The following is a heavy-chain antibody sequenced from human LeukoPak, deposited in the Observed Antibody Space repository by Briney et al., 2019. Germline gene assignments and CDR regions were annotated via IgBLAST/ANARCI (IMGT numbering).Heavy chain of an antibody. CDR2: ISSTSGSI. V-gene: IGHV3-21*05. Sequence: GSLRLSCAASGFTFTTYGMNWVRQAPGKGLEWVSYISSTSGSIYYADSVTGRFTISRDNAKNSLYLQMNGLRAEDTAVYYCVRAVEYYYDSSGYAVDYWGQGTLVTVSS. CDR3: VRAVEYYYDSSGYAVDY. D-gene: IGHD3-22*01. J-gene: IGHJ4*02. CDR1: GFTFTTYG.